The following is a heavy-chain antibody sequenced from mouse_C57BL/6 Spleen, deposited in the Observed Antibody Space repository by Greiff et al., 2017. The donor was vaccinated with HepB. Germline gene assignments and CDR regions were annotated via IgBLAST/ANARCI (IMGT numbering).Heavy chain of an antibody. V-gene: IGHV1-15*01. CDR1: GYTFTDYE. CDR2: IDPETGGT. Sequence: VQLQQSGAELVRPGASVTLSCKASGYTFTDYEMHWVKQTPVHGLEWIGAIDPETGGTAYNQKFKGKAILTADKSSSTAYMELRSLTSEDSAGYYCTRALRQSGDFDYWGQGTTLTVSS. CDR3: TRALRQSGDFDY. D-gene: IGHD1-1*01. J-gene: IGHJ2*01.